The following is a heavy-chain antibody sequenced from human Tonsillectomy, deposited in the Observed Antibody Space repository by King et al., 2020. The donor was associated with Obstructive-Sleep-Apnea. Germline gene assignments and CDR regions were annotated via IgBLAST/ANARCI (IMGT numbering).Heavy chain of an antibody. CDR1: GYTFTSHA. V-gene: IGHV1-18*01. J-gene: IGHJ2*01. CDR3: ARGDILTGLDWYFDL. D-gene: IGHD3-9*01. CDR2: ISAYNGNT. Sequence: VQLVQSGAEVKKPGASMKVSCKASGYTFTSHALSWVRQAPGQGLEWMGWISAYNGNTKYAQKLQGRVTMTTDTSTNTAYMELRSLRSDDTAVYYCARGDILTGLDWYFDLWGRGTLVTVSS.